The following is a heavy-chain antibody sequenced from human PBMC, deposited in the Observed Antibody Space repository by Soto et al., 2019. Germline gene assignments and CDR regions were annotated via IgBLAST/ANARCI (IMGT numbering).Heavy chain of an antibody. D-gene: IGHD6-19*01. J-gene: IGHJ6*03. CDR1: GGSFSGYY. V-gene: IGHV4-34*01. CDR3: ASSSGPLYYYYMDV. CDR2: INHSGST. Sequence: SETLSLTCAVYGGSFSGYYWSWVRQPPGKGLEWIGEINHSGSTNYNPSLKSRVTISVDTSKNQFSLKLSSVTAADTAVYYCASSSGPLYYYYMDVWGKGTTVTVS.